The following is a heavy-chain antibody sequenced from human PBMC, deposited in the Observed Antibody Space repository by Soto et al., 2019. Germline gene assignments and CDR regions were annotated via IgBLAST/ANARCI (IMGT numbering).Heavy chain of an antibody. CDR2: FDYSGTA. CDR3: SRTNGRQFDL. V-gene: IGHV4-39*01. CDR1: YGSLSGSNVF. J-gene: IGHJ4*02. D-gene: IGHD3-9*01. Sequence: ASGTPSPTFPVFYGSLSGSNVFWGWVRQPPGKGLEWIGNFDYSGTAYFNPSLGTRVTFPVDTSKNQFSLTLYSVTAADTAGYYCSRTNGRQFDLRGQGILVTVSS.